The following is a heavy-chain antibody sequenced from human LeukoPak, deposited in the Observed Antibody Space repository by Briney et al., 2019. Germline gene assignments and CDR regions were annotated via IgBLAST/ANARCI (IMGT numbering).Heavy chain of an antibody. V-gene: IGHV4-34*01. D-gene: IGHD6-19*01. CDR1: GGSISSYY. CDR2: INHSGST. CDR3: ARDSSGWYRGFGYYFDY. Sequence: SETLSLTCTVSGGSISSYYWSWIRQPPGKGLEWIGEINHSGSTNYNPSLKSRVTISVDTSKNQFSLKLSSVTAADTAVYYCARDSSGWYRGFGYYFDYWGQGTLVTVSS. J-gene: IGHJ4*02.